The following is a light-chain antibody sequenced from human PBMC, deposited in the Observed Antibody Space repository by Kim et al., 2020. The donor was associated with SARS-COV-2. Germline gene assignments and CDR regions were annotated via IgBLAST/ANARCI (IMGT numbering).Light chain of an antibody. J-gene: IGKJ1*01. CDR1: QSVSAD. CDR2: GAS. CDR3: HHRGT. Sequence: EIVMTQSPATLSVSPGERATLSCRASQSVSADLAWYQQKPGQAPRLLIYGASTRATGIPARFSGSGSGTEFTLTISSLQSEDFAVYYCHHRGTFGKGPRWISN. V-gene: IGKV3-15*01.